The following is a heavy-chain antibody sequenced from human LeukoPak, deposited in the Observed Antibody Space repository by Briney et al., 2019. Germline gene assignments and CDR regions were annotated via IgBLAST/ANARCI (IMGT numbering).Heavy chain of an antibody. CDR3: ARDPFAMATIKADDAFDI. D-gene: IGHD5-24*01. Sequence: SETLSLTCTVSGYSISTGYYWDWIRQPPGKGLEWIGTFYHGGSTYYNPSLKSRVTISVDTSKNQFSLKLSSVTAADTAVYYCARDPFAMATIKADDAFDIWGQGTMVTVSS. J-gene: IGHJ3*02. CDR2: FYHGGST. CDR1: GYSISTGYY. V-gene: IGHV4-38-2*02.